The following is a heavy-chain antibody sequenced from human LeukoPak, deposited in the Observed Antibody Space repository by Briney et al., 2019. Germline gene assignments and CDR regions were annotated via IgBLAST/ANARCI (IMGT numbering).Heavy chain of an antibody. D-gene: IGHD2-15*01. CDR3: TREHSEAFDI. J-gene: IGHJ3*02. CDR2: IGGSSSSI. CDR1: GFTFSSYS. Sequence: KPGGSLRLSCTASGFTFSSYSMNWVPQAPGKGLEWVSSIGGSSSSIYYADSVKGRFTISRDNAKNSLYLQMSSLRAEDTAVYYCTREHSEAFDIWGQGTMVTVSS. V-gene: IGHV3-21*01.